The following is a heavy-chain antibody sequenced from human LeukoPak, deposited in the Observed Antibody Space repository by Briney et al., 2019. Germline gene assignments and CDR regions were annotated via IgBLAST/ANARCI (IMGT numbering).Heavy chain of an antibody. CDR2: ISGSGGST. V-gene: IGHV3-23*01. CDR1: GLTISSYA. Sequence: PGGSLRLSCAASGLTISSYAMSWVRQAPGKGLEWVSAISGSGGSTYYADSVKGRFTISRDNSKNTLYLQMNSLRAEDTAVYYCAKDGSSGFDYWGQGTLVTVSS. CDR3: AKDGSSGFDY. D-gene: IGHD6-19*01. J-gene: IGHJ4*02.